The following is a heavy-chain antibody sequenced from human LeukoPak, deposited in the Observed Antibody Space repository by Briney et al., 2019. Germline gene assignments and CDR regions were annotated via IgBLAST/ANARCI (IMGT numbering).Heavy chain of an antibody. CDR2: IWYDGSNK. J-gene: IGHJ6*02. D-gene: IGHD2-2*01. CDR1: GFIFSNFG. Sequence: GGSLRLSCAASGFIFSNFGIHWVRQAPGKGLEWVAVIWYDGSNKYYADSVKGRFTISRDNSKNTLYLQMNSLRAEDTAVYYCARELNYCSGTNCYEYYYGVDVWGQGTTVTVSS. V-gene: IGHV3-33*01. CDR3: ARELNYCSGTNCYEYYYGVDV.